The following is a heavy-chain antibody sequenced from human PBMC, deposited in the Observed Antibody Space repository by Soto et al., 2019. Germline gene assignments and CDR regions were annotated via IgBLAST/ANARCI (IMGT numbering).Heavy chain of an antibody. Sequence: EVQLVESGGGMVMPGGSLRLSCAASGFTFSDAWMTWIRQAPGKGLQCVGRIKRKIDGETTDYAAPVKGRFTISRDDSQNTLYLQMNSRKVEDTAMYYCVTDRGGGMDVWGQGTTVTVSS. CDR2: IKRKIDGETT. CDR1: GFTFSDAW. D-gene: IGHD3-10*01. V-gene: IGHV3-15*01. CDR3: VTDRGGGMDV. J-gene: IGHJ6*01.